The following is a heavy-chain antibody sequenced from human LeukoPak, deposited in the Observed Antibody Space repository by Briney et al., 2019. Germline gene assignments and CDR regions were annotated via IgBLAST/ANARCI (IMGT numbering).Heavy chain of an antibody. V-gene: IGHV3-30*04. J-gene: IGHJ6*03. CDR3: ARDRGGSYLGYHMDV. Sequence: PGGSLRLSCAASGFTFSSYAMHWVRQAPGKGLEWVAVISYDGSNKYYADSVKGRFTISRDNSKNTLYLQMNSLRAEDTAVYYCARDRGGSYLGYHMDVWGKGTTVTVSS. D-gene: IGHD1-26*01. CDR1: GFTFSSYA. CDR2: ISYDGSNK.